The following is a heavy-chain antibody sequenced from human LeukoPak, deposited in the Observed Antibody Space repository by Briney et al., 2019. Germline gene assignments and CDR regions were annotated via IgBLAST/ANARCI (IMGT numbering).Heavy chain of an antibody. CDR1: GYTFTSYG. Sequence: ASVKVSCKASGYTFTSYGISWVRQAPGQGLEWMGWISAYNGNTNYTQKLQGRVTMTTDTSTSTAYMELRSLRSDDTAVYYCARDHGDGSENWFDPWGQGTLVTVSS. J-gene: IGHJ5*02. V-gene: IGHV1-18*01. D-gene: IGHD3-10*01. CDR3: ARDHGDGSENWFDP. CDR2: ISAYNGNT.